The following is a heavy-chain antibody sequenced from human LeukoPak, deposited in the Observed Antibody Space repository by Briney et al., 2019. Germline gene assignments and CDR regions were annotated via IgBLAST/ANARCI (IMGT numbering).Heavy chain of an antibody. Sequence: SETLSLTCAVYGGSFSGYYWSWIRQSPGKGLEWIGEINQSGSTNHNPSLKSRVTISVDTSKNQFSLKVSSVTAADTAVYYCARGYGSGFVYWGQGTLVTVSS. D-gene: IGHD3-10*01. V-gene: IGHV4-34*01. J-gene: IGHJ4*02. CDR2: INQSGST. CDR3: ARGYGSGFVY. CDR1: GGSFSGYY.